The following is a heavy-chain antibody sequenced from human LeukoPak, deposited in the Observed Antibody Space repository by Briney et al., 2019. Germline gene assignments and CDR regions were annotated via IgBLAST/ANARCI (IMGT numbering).Heavy chain of an antibody. V-gene: IGHV3-23*01. D-gene: IGHD3-9*01. Sequence: GGSLRLSCAASGFIFSNYAMSWVRQAPGKGLEWVSGISGSGGSTYYVDSVKGRFTISRDNSKNTLYLQMNSLRAEDTAVYYCAKDHYDILTGYPTPPSYWGQGTLVTVSS. CDR3: AKDHYDILTGYPTPPSY. CDR2: ISGSGGST. CDR1: GFIFSNYA. J-gene: IGHJ4*02.